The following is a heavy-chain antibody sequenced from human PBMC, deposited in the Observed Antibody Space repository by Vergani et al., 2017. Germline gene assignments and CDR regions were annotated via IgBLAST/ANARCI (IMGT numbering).Heavy chain of an antibody. CDR2: FDPEDGET. V-gene: IGHV1-24*01. CDR3: ATGLIPNHSSDVYYYYYYMDV. J-gene: IGHJ6*03. D-gene: IGHD3-22*01. CDR1: GYTLTELS. Sequence: QVQLVQSGAEVKKPGASVKVSCKVSGYTLTELSMHWVRQAPGXGLEWMGGFDPEDGETIYAQKFQGRVTMTEDTATDTAYMELSSLRSEDTAVYYCATGLIPNHSSDVYYYYYYMDVWGKGTTVTVSS.